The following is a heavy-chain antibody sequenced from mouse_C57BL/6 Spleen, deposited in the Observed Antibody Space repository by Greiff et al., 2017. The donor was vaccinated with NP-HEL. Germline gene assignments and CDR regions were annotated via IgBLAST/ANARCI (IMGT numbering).Heavy chain of an antibody. V-gene: IGHV5-16*01. J-gene: IGHJ1*03. CDR2: INYDGSST. CDR3: ARDAGYWYFDV. CDR1: GFTFSDYY. Sequence: EVNVVESEGGLVQPGSSMKLSCTASGFTFSDYYMAWVRQVPEKGLEWVANINYDGSSTYYLDSLKSRFIISRDNAKNILYLQMSSLKSEDTATYYCARDAGYWYFDVWGTGTTVTVSS.